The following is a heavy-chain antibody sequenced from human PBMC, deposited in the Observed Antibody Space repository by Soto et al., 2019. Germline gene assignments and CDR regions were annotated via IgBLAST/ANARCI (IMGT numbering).Heavy chain of an antibody. CDR1: GFTFSGSA. CDR2: IRSKANSYAT. CDR3: TRLQVDYYDSSGYPRDDAFDI. Sequence: GGSLRLSCAASGFTFSGSAMHWVRQAPGKGLEWVGRIRSKANSYATAYAASVKGRFTISRDDSKNTAYLQMNSLKTEDTAVYYCTRLQVDYYDSSGYPRDDAFDIWGQGTMVTV. D-gene: IGHD3-22*01. J-gene: IGHJ3*02. V-gene: IGHV3-73*01.